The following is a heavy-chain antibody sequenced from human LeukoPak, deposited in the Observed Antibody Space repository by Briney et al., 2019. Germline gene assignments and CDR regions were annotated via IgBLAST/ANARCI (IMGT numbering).Heavy chain of an antibody. CDR2: TYYRSKWYN. V-gene: IGHV6-1*01. J-gene: IGHJ6*03. CDR1: GDSVSSNSAA. Sequence: SQTLSLTCVISGDSVSSNSAAWNWIRQSPSRGLEWLGRTYYRSKWYNDYAVSVKSRITINPDTSKNQFSLQLNSVTPEDTAVYYCARDRLDTTMSSYYYYYYMDVWGKGTTVTVSS. CDR3: ARDRLDTTMSSYYYYYYMDV. D-gene: IGHD5-18*01.